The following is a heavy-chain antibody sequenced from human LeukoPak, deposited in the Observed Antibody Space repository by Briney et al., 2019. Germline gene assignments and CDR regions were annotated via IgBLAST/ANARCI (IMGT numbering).Heavy chain of an antibody. J-gene: IGHJ4*02. D-gene: IGHD6-13*01. CDR3: ARLKAAASIESPVGYFDY. CDR1: GGSISSSSYY. CDR2: IYYSGST. Sequence: SETLSLTCTVSGGSISSSSYYWGWIRQPPGKGLEWIGSIYYSGSTYYNPSLKSRVTISVDTSKNQFSLKLSSATAADTAVYYCARLKAAASIESPVGYFDYWGQGTLVTVSS. V-gene: IGHV4-39*01.